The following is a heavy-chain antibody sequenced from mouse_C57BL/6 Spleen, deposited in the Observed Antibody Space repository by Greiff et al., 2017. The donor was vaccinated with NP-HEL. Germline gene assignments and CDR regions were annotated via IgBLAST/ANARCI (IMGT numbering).Heavy chain of an antibody. J-gene: IGHJ4*01. CDR3: ARCEGYYDYDGYAMDY. CDR2: IYPGDGDT. V-gene: IGHV1-82*01. CDR1: GYAFSSSW. Sequence: QVQLQQSGPELVKPGASVKISCKASGYAFSSSWMNWVKQRPGKGLEWIGRIYPGDGDTNYNGKFKGKATLTADKSSSTAYMQLSSRTAEDSAVYFGARCEGYYDYDGYAMDYWGQGTSVTVSS. D-gene: IGHD2-4*01.